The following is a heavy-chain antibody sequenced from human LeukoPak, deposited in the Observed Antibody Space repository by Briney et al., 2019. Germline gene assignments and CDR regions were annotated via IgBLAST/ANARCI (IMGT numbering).Heavy chain of an antibody. V-gene: IGHV3-64D*09. CDR3: VKGRYSNSWYSSDY. CDR2: ISSSGGRT. D-gene: IGHD6-13*01. J-gene: IGHJ4*02. Sequence: GGSLRLSCSASGFTFSSYAMHWVRQAPGKGLEYVSSISSSGGRTYYADSVRGRFTISRDNSKNTLYLQMSSLRAEETAVYYCVKGRYSNSWYSSDYWGQGTLVTVSS. CDR1: GFTFSSYA.